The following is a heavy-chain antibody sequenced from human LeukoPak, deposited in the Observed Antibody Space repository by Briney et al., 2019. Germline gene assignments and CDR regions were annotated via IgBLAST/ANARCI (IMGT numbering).Heavy chain of an antibody. Sequence: GGYLRLSCSASGFTFSSYDMGRVRQAPGQGLEWVSAISGRGGSTYYADSVKGRFTISRDNSKNTLYLQMNSLRAEDTAVYYWAKGLEGTAIHSDWGQGTLVTVSS. CDR1: GFTFSSYD. D-gene: IGHD2-21*02. V-gene: IGHV3-23*01. CDR2: ISGRGGST. CDR3: AKGLEGTAIHSD. J-gene: IGHJ4*02.